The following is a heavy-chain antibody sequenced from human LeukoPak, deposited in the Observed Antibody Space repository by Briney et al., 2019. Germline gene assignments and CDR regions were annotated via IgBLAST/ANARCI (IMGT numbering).Heavy chain of an antibody. CDR3: ARVDPTVAFDY. V-gene: IGHV3-74*01. Sequence: PGGSLRLSCAASGFTFSSYWMHWVRQAPGKGLVWVSRINSDGSSTNYADSVKGRFTISRDNAKNTLYLQMNSLRAEDTAVYYCARVDPTVAFDYWGQGTLVTVSS. CDR1: GFTFSSYW. J-gene: IGHJ4*02. D-gene: IGHD4-23*01. CDR2: INSDGSST.